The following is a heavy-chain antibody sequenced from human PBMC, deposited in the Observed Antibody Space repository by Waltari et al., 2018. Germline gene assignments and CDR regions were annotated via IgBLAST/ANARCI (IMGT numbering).Heavy chain of an antibody. Sequence: QVQLQESGPGLVQPSETLSLTCPVPGGSLSSYYLSWIRPPAGKGLEWIGRIYTSGSTNYNPSLKSRVTMSVDTSKNQFSLKLSSVTAADTAVYYCARDFVVVVPAAIDYYYYYMDVWGKGTTVTISS. D-gene: IGHD2-2*01. CDR3: ARDFVVVVPAAIDYYYYYMDV. V-gene: IGHV4-4*07. J-gene: IGHJ6*03. CDR2: IYTSGST. CDR1: GGSLSSYY.